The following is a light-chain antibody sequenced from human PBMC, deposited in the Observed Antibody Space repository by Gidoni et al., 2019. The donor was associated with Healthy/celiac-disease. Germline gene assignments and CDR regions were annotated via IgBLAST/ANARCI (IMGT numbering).Light chain of an antibody. CDR2: DAS. Sequence: DIRMTQSPSSLSASVGDRVTITCQASQDISNYLNWYQQKPGKAPKLLIYDASNLETGVPSRFSGRGSGTDFTFTISSLQPEDIATYYFQPYDNLPLTFGGGTKVEIK. CDR1: QDISNY. V-gene: IGKV1-33*01. J-gene: IGKJ4*01. CDR3: QPYDNLPLT.